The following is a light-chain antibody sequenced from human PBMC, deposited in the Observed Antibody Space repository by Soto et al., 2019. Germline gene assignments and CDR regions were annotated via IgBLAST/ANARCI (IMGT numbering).Light chain of an antibody. J-gene: IGKJ1*01. CDR3: QQSYDMPPT. CDR2: ATS. CDR1: ETVSKS. Sequence: DIQMPQSPSTLPASAGDRVTITCRASETVSKSLNWYRQRPGRAPELLVYATSHLQNGVPSRFSGSGSGTAFTLAISSLQPEDFATYYCQQSYDMPPTFGQGTRVEI. V-gene: IGKV1-39*01.